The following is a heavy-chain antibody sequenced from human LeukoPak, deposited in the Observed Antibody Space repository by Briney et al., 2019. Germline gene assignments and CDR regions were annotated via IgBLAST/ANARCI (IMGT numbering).Heavy chain of an antibody. CDR2: ISLTGLT. D-gene: IGHD2-8*01. CDR1: GGSISNTNW. V-gene: IGHV4-4*02. Sequence: SGTLSLTCGVSGGSISNTNWWSWVRQPPGQGLEWIGEISLTGLTYYNPSLESRVTVSLDKSKNQLSLNLTSVTAADTAVYYCSRENGAFSPFGYWGQGTLVTVLS. J-gene: IGHJ4*02. CDR3: SRENGAFSPFGY.